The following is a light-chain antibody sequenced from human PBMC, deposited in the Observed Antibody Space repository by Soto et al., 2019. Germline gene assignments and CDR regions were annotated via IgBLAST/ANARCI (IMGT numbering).Light chain of an antibody. CDR1: QSVSSSY. CDR2: GAS. Sequence: EIVLTQSPGTLSLSPGERATLSCRASQSVSSSYLAWYQQKPGQAPRLLIYGASSRATGIPDRFSGSGSGTDFTLTISRLEPEDFAVYYCQQYSNWPPRLTFGGGTKVEMK. J-gene: IGKJ4*01. V-gene: IGKV3-20*01. CDR3: QQYSNWPPRLT.